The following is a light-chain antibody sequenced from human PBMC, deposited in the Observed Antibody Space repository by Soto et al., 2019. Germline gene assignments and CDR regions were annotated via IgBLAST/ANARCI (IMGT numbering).Light chain of an antibody. CDR3: QVWDSSSDHWV. CDR1: ILGSES. J-gene: IGLJ3*02. Sequence: SYELTQPPSVSVAPGQTARITCGGNILGSESVHWYQQKPGQAPVLVVYDGSDRPSGIPERFSGSNSGNTSTLIISRVEAGDAADFYCQVWDSSSDHWVFGRGTKLTVL. V-gene: IGLV3-21*02. CDR2: DGS.